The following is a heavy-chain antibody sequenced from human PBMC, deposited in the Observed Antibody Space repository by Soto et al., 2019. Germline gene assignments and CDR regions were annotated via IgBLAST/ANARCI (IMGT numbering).Heavy chain of an antibody. J-gene: IGHJ4*02. V-gene: IGHV1-69*02. CDR1: GDTFAFHS. Sequence: QVQLVQSGAEVKSPGSSVTVSCKASGDTFAFHSINWVRQAPGLGLEWMGRINPILSMSNYAKRFQGRVTMTAHKSTSTAYMVLSILRSEDRAIYYCATSYGSGYRAFDYWGEGALVTVS. CDR3: ATSYGSGYRAFDY. CDR2: INPILSMS. D-gene: IGHD3-10*01.